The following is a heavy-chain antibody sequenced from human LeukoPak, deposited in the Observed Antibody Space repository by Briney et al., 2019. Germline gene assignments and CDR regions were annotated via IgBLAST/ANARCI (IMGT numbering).Heavy chain of an antibody. V-gene: IGHV4-39*07. D-gene: IGHD3-10*01. J-gene: IGHJ3*02. Sequence: PSETLSLTCSVSGDSIIGYYWGWIRQPPGKGLEWIGNIYYTGNTYYNSSLKSRVTISLDTSKNQFSLKVISMTAADTAAYYCTRSDGYGLIRICGRGTMVTVSS. CDR2: IYYTGNT. CDR1: GDSIIGYY. CDR3: TRSDGYGLIRI.